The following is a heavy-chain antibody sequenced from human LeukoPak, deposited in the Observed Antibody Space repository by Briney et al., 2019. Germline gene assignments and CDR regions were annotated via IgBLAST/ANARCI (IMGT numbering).Heavy chain of an antibody. J-gene: IGHJ5*02. CDR1: GASISSYY. V-gene: IGHV4-59*01. CDR2: IYYSGSI. Sequence: MASETLSLTCTVSGASISSYYWSWIRQPPGKGLEWIGDIYYSGSIKYNPSLKSRVTMSVDTSKNQFSLKLSSVTAADTAIYYCARHYGPWGQGTLVTVSS. CDR3: ARHYGP. D-gene: IGHD3-16*01.